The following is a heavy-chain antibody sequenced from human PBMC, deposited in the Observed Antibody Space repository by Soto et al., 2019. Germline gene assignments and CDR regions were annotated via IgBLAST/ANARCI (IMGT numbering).Heavy chain of an antibody. CDR3: ARLTVVTDPGVYMYYFDY. CDR1: GYSFTSYW. Sequence: EVQLVQSGAEVKKPGESLKISCKGSGYSFTSYWIGWVRQMPGKGLEWMGIIYPGDSDTRYSPSFQGQVTISADKSISTAYLQWSSLKASDTAMYYCARLTVVTDPGVYMYYFDYWGQGTLVTVSS. D-gene: IGHD2-15*01. CDR2: IYPGDSDT. V-gene: IGHV5-51*01. J-gene: IGHJ4*02.